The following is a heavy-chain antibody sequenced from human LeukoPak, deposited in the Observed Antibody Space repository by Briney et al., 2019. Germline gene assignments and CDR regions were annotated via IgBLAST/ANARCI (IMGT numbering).Heavy chain of an antibody. D-gene: IGHD6-13*01. CDR1: GFTFSSYG. J-gene: IGHJ6*03. Sequence: PGGSLRLSCAASGFTFSSYGMHWVRQAPGKGLEWVAVISYDGSNKYYADSVKGRFTISRDNSKNTLYLQMNSLRAEDTAVYYCAKGPAQYSSSWYQPLTVGLYYYYYMDVWGKGTTVTVSS. CDR2: ISYDGSNK. V-gene: IGHV3-30*18. CDR3: AKGPAQYSSSWYQPLTVGLYYYYYMDV.